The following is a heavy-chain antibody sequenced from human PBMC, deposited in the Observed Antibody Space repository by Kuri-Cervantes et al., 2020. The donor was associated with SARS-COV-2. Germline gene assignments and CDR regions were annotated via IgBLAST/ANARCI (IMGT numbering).Heavy chain of an antibody. Sequence: GESLKISCAASGFTFSSYGMHWVRQAPGKGLEWVSAISGSGGSTYYADSVKGRFTISRDNSKNTLYLQMNSLRAEDTAVYYCAKAKEEEDAYWYFDLWGRGTLVTVS. CDR2: ISGSGGST. CDR3: AKAKEEEDAYWYFDL. CDR1: GFTFSSYG. J-gene: IGHJ2*01. V-gene: IGHV3-23*01. D-gene: IGHD2-15*01.